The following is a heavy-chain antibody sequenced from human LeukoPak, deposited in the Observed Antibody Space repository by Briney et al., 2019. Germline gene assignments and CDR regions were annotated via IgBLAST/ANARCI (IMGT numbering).Heavy chain of an antibody. D-gene: IGHD1-1*01. CDR3: ASAGSTTLSRWFDH. J-gene: IGHJ5*02. CDR2: ISGSGSDT. CDR1: GFIFSDYY. Sequence: KPGGSLRLSCAASGFIFSDYYMTWIRQAPGKGLEWLSYISGSGSDTNYADSVKGRFTISRDNAKNSLFLQMNSLRDEDTAVYYCASAGSTTLSRWFDHWGQGSLVTVSS. V-gene: IGHV3-11*06.